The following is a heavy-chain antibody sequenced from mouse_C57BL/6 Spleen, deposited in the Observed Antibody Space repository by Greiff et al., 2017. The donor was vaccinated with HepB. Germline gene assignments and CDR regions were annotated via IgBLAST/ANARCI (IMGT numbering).Heavy chain of an antibody. CDR3: APTGTEGYAMDD. CDR2: IHPNSGST. J-gene: IGHJ4*01. Sequence: QVQLQQPGAELVKPGASVKLSCKASGYTFTSYWMHWVKQRPGQGLVWIGMIHPNSGSTNYNEKFKSKATLTVDKSSSTAYMQLSSLTSEDSAVYYCAPTGTEGYAMDDWGQGTSVTVSS. V-gene: IGHV1-64*01. CDR1: GYTFTSYW. D-gene: IGHD4-1*02.